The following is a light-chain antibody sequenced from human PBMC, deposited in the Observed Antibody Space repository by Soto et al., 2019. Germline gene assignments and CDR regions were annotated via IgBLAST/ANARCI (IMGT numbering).Light chain of an antibody. V-gene: IGKV3-15*01. CDR1: QSVNSH. Sequence: EIVMTQSPASLSVSPGARATLSCRASQSVNSHLAWYLQKPVQVPRLLIYESSTRATGIPARFSGSGSGKEFTLTISSLQSEDFAVYYCQQYNRWPLAFGPGTKVDI. CDR3: QQYNRWPLA. CDR2: ESS. J-gene: IGKJ3*01.